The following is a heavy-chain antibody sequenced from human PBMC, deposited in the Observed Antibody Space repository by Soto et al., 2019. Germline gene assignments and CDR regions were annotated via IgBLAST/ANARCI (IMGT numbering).Heavy chain of an antibody. J-gene: IGHJ6*03. CDR3: AREVPAAMGGVPYYYMDV. CDR2: IYYSGST. V-gene: IGHV4-31*11. CDR1: GGSLSSGNFY. Sequence: QVQLQESGPGLVRPSQTLSLTCAVSGGSLSSGNFYWNWIRQHPGKGLEWIGYIYYSGSTYYNPSRNSRVTISVDTSNNQFSLKLGSVTAADTAVYYCAREVPAAMGGVPYYYMDVWGKGTTVTVSS. D-gene: IGHD2-2*01.